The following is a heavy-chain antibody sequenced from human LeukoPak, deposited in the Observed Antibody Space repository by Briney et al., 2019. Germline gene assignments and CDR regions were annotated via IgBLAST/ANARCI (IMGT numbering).Heavy chain of an antibody. Sequence: PGGSLRLSCAASGFTFSSYWKYWVRQAPGKGLVWVSRINTDGSTTNYADSVKGRFTISKDISKNTLYLQMNSLRPEDTAVYYCAKDQDSTGYTYGSYLFENWGQGTLVTVSS. J-gene: IGHJ4*02. D-gene: IGHD5-18*01. V-gene: IGHV3-74*01. CDR1: GFTFSSYW. CDR2: INTDGSTT. CDR3: AKDQDSTGYTYGSYLFEN.